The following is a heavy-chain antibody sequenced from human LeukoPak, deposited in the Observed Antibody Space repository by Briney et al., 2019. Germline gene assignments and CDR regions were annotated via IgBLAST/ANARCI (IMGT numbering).Heavy chain of an antibody. CDR3: AREPFSSGWDY. Sequence: ASVKVSCKASGYTFTDYYMHWVRQAPGQGLEWMGWINPNSGGTNYAQKFQGRVTMTRDTSISTAYMELTRLRSDDTAVYYCAREPFSSGWDYWGQGTLVTVSS. CDR2: INPNSGGT. J-gene: IGHJ4*02. D-gene: IGHD6-19*01. V-gene: IGHV1-2*02. CDR1: GYTFTDYY.